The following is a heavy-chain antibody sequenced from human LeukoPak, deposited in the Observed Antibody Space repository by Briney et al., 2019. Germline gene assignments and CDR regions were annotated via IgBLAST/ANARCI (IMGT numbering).Heavy chain of an antibody. Sequence: SETLSLTCTVSGGSISSYYWSWIRQPPGKGLEWIGYIYYSGSTYYNPSLKSRVTISVDTSKNQFSLKLSSVTAADTAVYYCARYEDWFDPWGQGTLVTVSS. CDR1: GGSISSYY. CDR2: IYYSGST. V-gene: IGHV4-59*01. J-gene: IGHJ5*02. CDR3: ARYEDWFDP. D-gene: IGHD3-16*01.